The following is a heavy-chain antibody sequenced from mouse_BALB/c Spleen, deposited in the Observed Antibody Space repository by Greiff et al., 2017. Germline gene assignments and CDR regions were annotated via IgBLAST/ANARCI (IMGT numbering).Heavy chain of an antibody. CDR3: ARQGYGEGGDAMDY. D-gene: IGHD1-2*01. CDR1: GFTFSSYD. Sequence: EVHLVESGGGLVKPGGSLKLSCAASGFTFSSYDMSWVRQTPDKRLEWVATFSSGGSYPYYPDSVKGRFTISRDNAKHTMYLQMSSLKSEDTAMYYCARQGYGEGGDAMDYWGRGTSVTVSS. CDR2: FSSGGSYP. J-gene: IGHJ4*01. V-gene: IGHV5-6*01.